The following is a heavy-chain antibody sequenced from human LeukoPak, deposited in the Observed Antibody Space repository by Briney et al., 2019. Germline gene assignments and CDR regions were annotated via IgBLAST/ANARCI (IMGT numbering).Heavy chain of an antibody. D-gene: IGHD6-13*01. CDR3: ASGTYYYFDF. CDR1: GGSISSYY. V-gene: IGHV4-59*01. Sequence: SETLSLTCTVSGGSISSYYWSWIRQPPGKGLEWIGYIYYSGSTNYNPSLKSPFTISVDTSKSQFSLKVNSVTAADTAVYYCASGTYYYFDFWGQGALVTVSS. CDR2: IYYSGST. J-gene: IGHJ4*02.